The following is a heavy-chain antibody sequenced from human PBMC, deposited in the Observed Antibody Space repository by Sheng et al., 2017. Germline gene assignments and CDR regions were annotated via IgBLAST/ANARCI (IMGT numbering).Heavy chain of an antibody. CDR2: IYYSGST. CDR1: GGSISSYY. V-gene: IGHV4-59*01. D-gene: IGHD3-22*01. J-gene: IGHJ3*02. Sequence: QVQLQESGPGLVKPSETLSLTCTVSGGSISSYYWSWIRQPPGKGLEWIGYIYYSGSTNYNPSLKSRVTISVDTSKNQFSLKLSSVTAADTAVYYCARERSDDSSDDAFDIWGQGTSGHRLF. CDR3: ARERSDDSSDDAFDI.